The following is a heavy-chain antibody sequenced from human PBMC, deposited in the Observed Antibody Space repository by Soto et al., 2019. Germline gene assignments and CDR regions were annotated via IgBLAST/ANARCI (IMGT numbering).Heavy chain of an antibody. D-gene: IGHD6-13*01. V-gene: IGHV3-30*18. CDR2: ISYDGSNK. Sequence: QVQLVESGGGVVQPGRSLRLSCAASGFTFSSYGMHWVRQAPGKGLEWVAVISYDGSNKYYADSVKGRFTISRDNSKNTLYLQMNSLRAEDTAVYYCAKDLRSSSWSSNWFDPWVQGTLVTVSS. CDR1: GFTFSSYG. CDR3: AKDLRSSSWSSNWFDP. J-gene: IGHJ5*02.